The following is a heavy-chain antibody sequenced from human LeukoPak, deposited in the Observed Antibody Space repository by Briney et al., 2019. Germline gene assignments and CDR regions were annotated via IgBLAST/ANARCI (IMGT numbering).Heavy chain of an antibody. CDR3: AKEDVEYRFYDY. J-gene: IGHJ4*02. V-gene: IGHV3-23*01. CDR2: ISGSGGST. Sequence: GGSLRLSCAASEFSVGSNYVTWVRQAPGKGLEWVSAISGSGGSTYYADSVKGRFTISRDNSKNTLYLQMNSLRAEDTAMYYCAKEDVEYRFYDYWGQGTLVTVSS. CDR1: EFSVGSNY. D-gene: IGHD2/OR15-2a*01.